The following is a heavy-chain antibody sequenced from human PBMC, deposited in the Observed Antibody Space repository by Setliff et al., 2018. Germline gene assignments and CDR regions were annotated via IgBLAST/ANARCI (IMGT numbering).Heavy chain of an antibody. CDR1: GVRFTNFG. Sequence: ASVKVSCKTSGVRFTNFGFSLVRQAPGQGLEWMGIINPSGGLTRYAQKCQGRVTMTRDTSTSPVYMEVSSLRSEDTAVYYCARDRYYNSWSGTSITAPHDAFDIWGQGTMVTVSS. D-gene: IGHD3-3*01. CDR3: ARDRYYNSWSGTSITAPHDAFDI. CDR2: INPSGGLT. V-gene: IGHV1-46*03. J-gene: IGHJ3*02.